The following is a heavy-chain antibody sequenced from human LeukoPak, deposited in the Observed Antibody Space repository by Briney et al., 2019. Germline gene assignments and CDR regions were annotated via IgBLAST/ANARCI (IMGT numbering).Heavy chain of an antibody. CDR1: GGSISSYY. CDR3: ARSSHLQSSGWYAWAFDI. CDR2: IYTSGST. D-gene: IGHD6-19*01. J-gene: IGHJ3*02. V-gene: IGHV4-4*07. Sequence: SEALSLTCTVSGGSISSYYWSWIRQPAGKGLEWIGRIYTSGSTNYNPSLKSRVTMSVDTSKNQFSLKLSSVTAADTAVYYCARSSHLQSSGWYAWAFDIWGQGTMVTVSS.